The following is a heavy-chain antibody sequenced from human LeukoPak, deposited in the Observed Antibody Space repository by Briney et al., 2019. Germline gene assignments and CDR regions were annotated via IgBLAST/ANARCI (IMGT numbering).Heavy chain of an antibody. CDR1: GFTFSDYS. Sequence: PGGSLRLSCAASGFTFSDYSMNWVRQAPGKGLEWVSSISDDSNYIYYADSVKGRFTISRDNAKNSLYLQMNSLRAEDTAVYYCAKDGNWHTAPGEYFDYWGQGTLVTVSS. D-gene: IGHD1/OR15-1a*01. CDR2: ISDDSNYI. J-gene: IGHJ4*02. CDR3: AKDGNWHTAPGEYFDY. V-gene: IGHV3-21*01.